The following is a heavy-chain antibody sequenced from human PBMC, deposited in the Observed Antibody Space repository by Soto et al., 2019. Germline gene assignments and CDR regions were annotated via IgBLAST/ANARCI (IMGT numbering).Heavy chain of an antibody. CDR1: GFTFSSYG. V-gene: IGHV3-33*01. J-gene: IGHJ6*02. D-gene: IGHD4-17*01. CDR3: AREGSDVYGDYGNYYYYYGMDV. CDR2: IWYDGSNK. Sequence: GGSLRLSCAASGFTFSSYGMHWVRQAPGKGLEWVAVIWYDGSNKYYADSVKGRFTISRDNSKNTLYLQMNSLRAEDTAVYYCAREGSDVYGDYGNYYYYYGMDVWGQGTTVTVSS.